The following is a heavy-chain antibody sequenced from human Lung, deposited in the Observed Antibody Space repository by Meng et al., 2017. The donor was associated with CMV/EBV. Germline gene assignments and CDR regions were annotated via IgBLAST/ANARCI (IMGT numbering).Heavy chain of an antibody. J-gene: IGHJ4*02. CDR2: IGGSGGST. D-gene: IGHD3-3*01. CDR1: GFTFNNYA. CDR3: AKGGIRFLES. V-gene: IGHV3-23*01. Sequence: LSCAVSGFTFNNYAMTWVRQTPGKGLEWVSTIGGSGGSTYYADSVKGHFTISRDNSKSTLYLQMNSLRAEDTVIYYCAKGGIRFLESWGQGALVTVSS.